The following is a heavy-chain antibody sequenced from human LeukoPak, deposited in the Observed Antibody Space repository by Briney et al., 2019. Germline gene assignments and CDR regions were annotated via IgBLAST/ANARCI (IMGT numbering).Heavy chain of an antibody. J-gene: IGHJ6*02. V-gene: IGHV3-30*04. Sequence: GGSLRLSCAASGFTFSSYAMHWVRQAPGKGLEWVAVISYDGSNKYYADSVKGRFTISRDNSKNTLYLQMNSLRAEDTAVYYCARGGIDYGDWKRPTEPNYYYYGMDVWGQGTTVTVSS. D-gene: IGHD4-17*01. CDR2: ISYDGSNK. CDR1: GFTFSSYA. CDR3: ARGGIDYGDWKRPTEPNYYYYGMDV.